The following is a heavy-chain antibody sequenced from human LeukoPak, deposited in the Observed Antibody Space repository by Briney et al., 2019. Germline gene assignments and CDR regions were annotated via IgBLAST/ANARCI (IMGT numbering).Heavy chain of an antibody. CDR2: FSGTSTN. Sequence: GGSLRLSCAASGFTFSSYAMHWVRQAPGKGLEWVSTFSGTSTNSYADAVKGRVTISRDNSKNTLHLQMNSLRAEDTAVYYCAKLKQWQPQRYFFEYWGQGALVTVAS. CDR1: GFTFSSYA. D-gene: IGHD6-19*01. CDR3: AKLKQWQPQRYFFEY. J-gene: IGHJ4*02. V-gene: IGHV3-23*01.